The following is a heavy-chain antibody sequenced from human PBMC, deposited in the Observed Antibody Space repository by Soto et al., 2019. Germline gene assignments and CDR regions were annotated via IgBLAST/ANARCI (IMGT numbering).Heavy chain of an antibody. D-gene: IGHD1-26*01. CDR1: GGTFSSYA. Sequence: QVQLVQSGAEVKKPGSSVKVSCKASGGTFSSYAISWVRQAPGQGLEWMGGIIPIFGTANYAQKFQGRVTITTDEITRTAYTELSSLRSEDTAVYYCARIDGGSYPPRASDWYFDLWGRGTLDTVSS. CDR3: ARIDGGSYPPRASDWYFDL. CDR2: IIPIFGTA. J-gene: IGHJ2*01. V-gene: IGHV1-69*05.